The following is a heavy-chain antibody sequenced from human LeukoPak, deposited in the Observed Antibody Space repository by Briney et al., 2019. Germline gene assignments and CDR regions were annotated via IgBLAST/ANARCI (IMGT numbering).Heavy chain of an antibody. CDR3: ARTATYSSSREFDY. J-gene: IGHJ4*02. CDR1: GFTFSSYG. V-gene: IGHV3-33*08. D-gene: IGHD6-6*01. Sequence: PGGSLRLSCAASGFTFSSYGMHWVRQAPGKGLEWVAVIWYGGSNKYYADSVKGRFTISRDNSKNTLYLQMNSLRAEDTAVYYCARTATYSSSREFDYWGQGTLVTVSS. CDR2: IWYGGSNK.